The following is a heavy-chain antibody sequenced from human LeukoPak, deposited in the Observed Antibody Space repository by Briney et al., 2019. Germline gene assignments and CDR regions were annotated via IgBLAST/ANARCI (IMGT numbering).Heavy chain of an antibody. D-gene: IGHD3-9*01. Sequence: PGGSLRLSCAGSGFTVSKDYMTWVRQAPGKGLECVSAIYGTGTTYYADSVKGRFTISRDSSSNTLHLQMNSLRAEDTAVYYCAREARYYDILTGYHNYSGVDVWGHETTVIVSS. V-gene: IGHV3-66*01. CDR2: IYGTGTT. CDR1: GFTVSKDY. CDR3: AREARYYDILTGYHNYSGVDV. J-gene: IGHJ6*02.